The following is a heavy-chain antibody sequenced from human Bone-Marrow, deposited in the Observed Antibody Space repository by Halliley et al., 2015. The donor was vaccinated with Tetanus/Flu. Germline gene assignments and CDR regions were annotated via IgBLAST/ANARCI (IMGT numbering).Heavy chain of an antibody. CDR3: ARVGSGWYNNWFDP. Sequence: MGWINGYNGGTRYAQRFQSRVTVTMDTSTSTAYMELRSLRSDDTAIYYCARVGSGWYNNWFDPWGQGTLVTVSS. J-gene: IGHJ5*02. V-gene: IGHV1-18*01. CDR2: INGYNGGT. D-gene: IGHD6-19*01.